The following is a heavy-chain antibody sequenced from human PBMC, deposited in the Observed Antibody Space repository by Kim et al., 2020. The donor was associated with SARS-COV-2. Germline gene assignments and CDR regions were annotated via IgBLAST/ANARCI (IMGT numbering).Heavy chain of an antibody. CDR2: ISWNSGSI. J-gene: IGHJ4*02. D-gene: IGHD6-13*01. CDR3: AKAQSRLAAAGAGGY. CDR1: GFTFDDYA. V-gene: IGHV3-9*01. Sequence: GGSLRLSCAASGFTFDDYAMHWVRQAPGKGLEWVSGISWNSGSIGYADSVKGRFTISRDNAKNSLYLQMNSLRAEDTALYYCAKAQSRLAAAGAGGYWGQGTLVTVSS.